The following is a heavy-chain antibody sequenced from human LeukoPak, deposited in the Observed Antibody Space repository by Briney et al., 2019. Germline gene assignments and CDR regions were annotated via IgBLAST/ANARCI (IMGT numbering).Heavy chain of an antibody. CDR1: GITLSNYA. CDR2: ISGSGGGT. CDR3: AKLQRSGGGTFDY. D-gene: IGHD4-23*01. J-gene: IGHJ4*02. V-gene: IGHV3-23*01. Sequence: GGSLRLSCAVSGITLSNYAMTWVRQAPGKGLEWVAGISGSGGGTNYADSVKGRFAISRDSSTNTLYLQMDSLRAEDTAVYYCAKLQRSGGGTFDYWGQGTLVTVSS.